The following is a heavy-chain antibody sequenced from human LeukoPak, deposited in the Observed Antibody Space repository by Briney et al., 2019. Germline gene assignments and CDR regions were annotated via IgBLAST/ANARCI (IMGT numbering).Heavy chain of an antibody. CDR2: IIPILGIA. V-gene: IGHV1-69*04. CDR1: GGTFSSYA. J-gene: IGHJ4*02. CDR3: ARGATFGGVIVENFDY. D-gene: IGHD3-16*02. Sequence: SVKVSCKASGGTFSSYAISWVRQAPGQGLEWMGRIIPILGIANYAQKFQGRVTITADKSTSTAYMELSSLRSEDTAVYYCARGATFGGVIVENFDYWGQGTLVTVSS.